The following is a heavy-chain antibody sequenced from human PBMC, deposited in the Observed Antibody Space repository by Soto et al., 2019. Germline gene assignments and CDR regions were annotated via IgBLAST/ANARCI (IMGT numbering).Heavy chain of an antibody. CDR1: GGSFSGYY. D-gene: IGHD6-13*01. Sequence: QVQLQQWGAGLLKPSETLSLTCAVYGGSFSGYYWSWIRQPPGKGLEWIGEINHSGSTNYNPSLKSRVTISVDTSKNQFSLKLSSVTAADTAVYYCARGPIAAAGISSRAFDIWGQGTMVTVSS. J-gene: IGHJ3*02. CDR3: ARGPIAAAGISSRAFDI. CDR2: INHSGST. V-gene: IGHV4-34*01.